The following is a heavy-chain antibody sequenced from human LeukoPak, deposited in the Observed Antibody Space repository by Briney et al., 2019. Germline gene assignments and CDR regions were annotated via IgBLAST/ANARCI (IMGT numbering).Heavy chain of an antibody. D-gene: IGHD2-8*01. CDR1: GFTFSAYA. Sequence: GGSLRLSCAASGFTFSAYAMTWVRQAPGKGLEWVSDICGNGGSTYYADSVKGRFTNSRDNSKNTLYLQMHKLRAEDTAVYYCSKGPFVLMVYAQPYYFDYWGQGTLVTVSS. V-gene: IGHV3-23*01. J-gene: IGHJ4*02. CDR3: SKGPFVLMVYAQPYYFDY. CDR2: ICGNGGST.